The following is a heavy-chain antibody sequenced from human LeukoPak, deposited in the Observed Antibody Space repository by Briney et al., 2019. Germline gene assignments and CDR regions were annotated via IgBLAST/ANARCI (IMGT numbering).Heavy chain of an antibody. D-gene: IGHD6-13*01. CDR1: GFTFSSYS. CDR2: ISSSSSYI. V-gene: IGHV3-21*01. Sequence: GGSLRLSCAASGFTFSSYSMNWVRQAPGKGLEWVSSISSSSSYIYYADSVKGRFTISRDNAKNSLYLQMNSLRAEDTAVYYCARDLPLAAADPKADYWGQGTLVTVSS. CDR3: ARDLPLAAADPKADY. J-gene: IGHJ4*02.